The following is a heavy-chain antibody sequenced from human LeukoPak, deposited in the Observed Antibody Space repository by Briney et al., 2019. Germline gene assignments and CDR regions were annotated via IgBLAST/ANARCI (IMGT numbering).Heavy chain of an antibody. J-gene: IGHJ4*02. CDR3: AKLAHSVGFLWGLPFYYFDY. V-gene: IGHV3-23*01. D-gene: IGHD3-3*01. CDR1: GFTFSSYS. CDR2: ISGSGGST. Sequence: GGSLRLSCAASGFTFSSYSMSWVRQAPGKGLEWVSDISGSGGSTYYADSVKGRFTISRDNSKNTLHLQMNSLRAEDTAVYYCAKLAHSVGFLWGLPFYYFDYWGQGALVTVSS.